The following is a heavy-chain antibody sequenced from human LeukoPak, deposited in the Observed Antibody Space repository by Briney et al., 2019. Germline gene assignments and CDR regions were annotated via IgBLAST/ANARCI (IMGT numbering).Heavy chain of an antibody. CDR1: GFSFNTYW. CDR3: GRGGYYDYWVDFYYYGMDV. CDR2: IKHDGSER. V-gene: IGHV3-7*03. J-gene: IGHJ6*02. D-gene: IGHD3-3*01. Sequence: GGSLRLSCVASGFSFNTYWMTWVRQAPGKGLEWVANIKHDGSERNYVDSVKGRFTISRDNAKNSLYLQMNSLRAEDMAVYYCGRGGYYDYWVDFYYYGMDVWGQGTTVTVSS.